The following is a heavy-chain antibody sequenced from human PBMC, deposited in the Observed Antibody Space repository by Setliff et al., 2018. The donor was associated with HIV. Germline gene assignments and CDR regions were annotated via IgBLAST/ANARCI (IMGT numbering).Heavy chain of an antibody. V-gene: IGHV1-3*01. Sequence: GASVKVSCKASGYTFTSYTMHWVRQAPGQRLEWMGWINSGNGNTKYSQKFQGRVTITRDISAITAYMELSSLISEDTAVYYCARNPDSGYDSGAFDIWGQGTMVTVSS. D-gene: IGHD5-12*01. CDR2: INSGNGNT. J-gene: IGHJ3*02. CDR1: GYTFTSYT. CDR3: ARNPDSGYDSGAFDI.